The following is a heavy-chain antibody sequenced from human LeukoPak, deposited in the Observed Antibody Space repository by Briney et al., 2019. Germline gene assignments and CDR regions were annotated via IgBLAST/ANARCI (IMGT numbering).Heavy chain of an antibody. CDR3: ARVGGRRGVRGYTPYYGMDV. J-gene: IGHJ6*02. CDR2: IRPDGSEK. CDR1: GFTFSNSW. D-gene: IGHD3-10*01. V-gene: IGHV3-7*01. Sequence: PGGSLRLSCAASGFTFSNSWMNWVRQAPGKGREWVANIRPDGSEKDCVESVKGRFTISRDNSKNRLYRQMNTLRAEDTAVYYCARVGGRRGVRGYTPYYGMDVWGQGATVTVSS.